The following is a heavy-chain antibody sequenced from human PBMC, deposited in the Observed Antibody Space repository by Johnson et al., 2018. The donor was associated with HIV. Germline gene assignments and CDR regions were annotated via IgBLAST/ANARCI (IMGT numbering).Heavy chain of an antibody. J-gene: IGHJ3*02. CDR3: ARKDDAFDI. CDR1: GFTFSSYA. CDR2: IKQDGSER. Sequence: VQLVESGGGVVQPGRSLRLSCAASGFTFSSYAMHWVRQAPGKGLEWVANIKQDGSERYYVDSVTGRFTISRDNAKKSVYLQMNSLRAEDTAVYYCARKDDAFDIWGQGTMITVSS. V-gene: IGHV3-7*03.